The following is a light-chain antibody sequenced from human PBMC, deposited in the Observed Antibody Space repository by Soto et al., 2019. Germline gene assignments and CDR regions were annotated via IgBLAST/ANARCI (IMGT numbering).Light chain of an antibody. CDR2: GAS. CDR3: QQYGSSGT. Sequence: IVLTQSPGTLSLSPGERATLSCRASQCVSNNYLAWYQQKPGQAPRLLLYGASNRATGIPDRISGSGSGTAFPHTSGRLEHDDNAVYYRQQYGSSGTFGQGTK. V-gene: IGKV3-20*01. CDR1: QCVSNNY. J-gene: IGKJ1*01.